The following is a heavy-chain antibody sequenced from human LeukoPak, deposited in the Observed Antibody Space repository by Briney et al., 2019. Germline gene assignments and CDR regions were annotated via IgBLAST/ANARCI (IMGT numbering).Heavy chain of an antibody. Sequence: SETLSLTCTVSGGSISSHYWSWIRQPPGKGLEWIGYIYYSGSTNHNPSLKSRVTISVDTSKNQFSLKLSSVTAADTAVYYCARAGWLQSFDYWGQGTLVTVSS. D-gene: IGHD5-24*01. CDR2: IYYSGST. J-gene: IGHJ4*02. V-gene: IGHV4-59*11. CDR1: GGSISSHY. CDR3: ARAGWLQSFDY.